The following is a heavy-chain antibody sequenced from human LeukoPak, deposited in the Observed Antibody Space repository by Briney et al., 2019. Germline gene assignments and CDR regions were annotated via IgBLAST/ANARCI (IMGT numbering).Heavy chain of an antibody. V-gene: IGHV4-34*01. D-gene: IGHD5-18*01. CDR1: GGSFSGYY. Sequence: SETLSLTCAVYGGSFSGYYWSWIRQPPGKGLEWIGEINHSGSTNYNPSLKSRVTISVDTSKNQFSLKLSSVTAADTAVYYCARGVGRRVSCGPEYWGQGTLVTVSS. CDR3: ARGVGRRVSCGPEY. CDR2: INHSGST. J-gene: IGHJ4*02.